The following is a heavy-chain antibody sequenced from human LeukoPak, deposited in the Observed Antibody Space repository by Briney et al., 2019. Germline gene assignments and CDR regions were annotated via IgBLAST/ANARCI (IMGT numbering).Heavy chain of an antibody. CDR2: IIPIFGTA. Sequence: ASVKVSCKASGGTFSSYAISWVRQAPGRGLEWMGGIIPIFGTANYAQKFQGRVTITADESTSTAYMELSSLRSEDTAVYYCARVSSSWYATPYYYYYGMDVWGQGTTVTVSS. D-gene: IGHD6-13*01. CDR1: GGTFSSYA. CDR3: ARVSSSWYATPYYYYYGMDV. V-gene: IGHV1-69*13. J-gene: IGHJ6*02.